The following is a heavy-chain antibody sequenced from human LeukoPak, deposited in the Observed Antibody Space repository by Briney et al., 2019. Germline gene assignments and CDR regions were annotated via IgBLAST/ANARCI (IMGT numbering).Heavy chain of an antibody. CDR1: GFTFSSYG. CDR3: AKEEAYGSGSYHFDY. Sequence: TGGSLRLSCAASGFTFSSYGMHWVRQAPGKGLEWVAVISYDGSNKYYADSVKGRFTISRDNSKNTLYLQMNSLRAEDTAVYYCAKEEAYGSGSYHFDYWGQGTLVTVSS. V-gene: IGHV3-30*18. J-gene: IGHJ4*02. D-gene: IGHD3-10*01. CDR2: ISYDGSNK.